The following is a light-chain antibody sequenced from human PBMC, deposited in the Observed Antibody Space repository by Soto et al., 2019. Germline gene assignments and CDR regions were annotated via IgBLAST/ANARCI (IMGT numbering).Light chain of an antibody. J-gene: IGLJ2*01. CDR2: GNT. Sequence: QSVLTQPPSASGTPGQRVTISCSGSSSNIGPNTVNWYQQLPGTAPKLLIYGNTDRPSGVSDRFSGSKSGTSASLAITGLQAEDEADYHCQSYDTSLSVVFGGGTKVTVL. CDR1: SSNIGPNT. CDR3: QSYDTSLSVV. V-gene: IGLV1-44*01.